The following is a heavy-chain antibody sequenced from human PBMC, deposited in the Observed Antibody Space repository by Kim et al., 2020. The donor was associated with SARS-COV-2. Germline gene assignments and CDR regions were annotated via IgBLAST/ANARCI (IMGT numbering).Heavy chain of an antibody. CDR1: GFTFSSYG. CDR2: ISYDGSNK. J-gene: IGHJ3*01. CDR3: VASVARGLLWFGEISAGACDL. V-gene: IGHV3-30*03. D-gene: IGHD3-10*01. Sequence: GGSLRLSCAASGFTFSSYGMHWVRQAPGKGLEWVAVISYDGSNKYYADSVKGRFTISRDNSKNTLYLQMNSLRAEDTAVYYCVASVARGLLWFGEISAGACDLWRQGRVVTVSS.